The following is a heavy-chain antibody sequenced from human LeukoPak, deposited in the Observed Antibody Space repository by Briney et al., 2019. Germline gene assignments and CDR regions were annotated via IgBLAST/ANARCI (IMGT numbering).Heavy chain of an antibody. CDR2: IYWNDDK. Sequence: SGPTLVKPTQTLTLTCTFSGFSLSTSGVGVGWIHQPPGKALEWLALIYWNDDKRYSPSLKSRLTITKDTSKNQVVLTMTNMDPVDTATYYCATKQVVINAFDIWGQGTMVTVSS. CDR1: GFSLSTSGVG. D-gene: IGHD3-22*01. V-gene: IGHV2-5*01. CDR3: ATKQVVINAFDI. J-gene: IGHJ3*02.